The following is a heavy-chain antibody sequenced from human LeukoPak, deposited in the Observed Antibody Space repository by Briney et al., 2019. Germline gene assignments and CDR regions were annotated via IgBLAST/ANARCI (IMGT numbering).Heavy chain of an antibody. D-gene: IGHD4-17*01. Sequence: GGSLRLSCAASGFTFTNFAMNWVRQAPGRGLEWVSSISGAGTYYAESVKGRFTITRDNYKNTVYLQMKSLRAEDTALYYCARDPNGDYVGAFDFQRWGQGTLVTVSS. J-gene: IGHJ1*01. V-gene: IGHV3-23*01. CDR2: ISGAGT. CDR3: ARDPNGDYVGAFDFQR. CDR1: GFTFTNFA.